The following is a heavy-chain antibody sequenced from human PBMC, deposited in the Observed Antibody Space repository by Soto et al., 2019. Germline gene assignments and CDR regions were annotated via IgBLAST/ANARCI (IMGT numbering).Heavy chain of an antibody. CDR2: INGRGNYI. CDR1: GFSFSTYN. V-gene: IGHV3-21*01. D-gene: IGHD1-26*01. Sequence: EVHLLESGGRLVAPGGCLRLSCVASGFSFSTYNMNWLRQAPGKGLEWVSSINGRGNYIYYADSVEGRFTISRDNAKNSLILQMNSLRDEDTAVYYCAREDGVVGDTSAFDYWGQGTLVTVSS. CDR3: AREDGVVGDTSAFDY. J-gene: IGHJ4*02.